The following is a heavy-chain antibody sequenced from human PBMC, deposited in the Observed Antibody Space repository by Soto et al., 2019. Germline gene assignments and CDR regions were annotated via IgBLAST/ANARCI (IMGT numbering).Heavy chain of an antibody. CDR1: GFTFSSYA. V-gene: IGHV3-30-3*01. CDR3: ARDAEQLAPRGVFFDY. J-gene: IGHJ4*02. D-gene: IGHD6-6*01. CDR2: ISYDGSNK. Sequence: QVQLVESGGGVVQPGRSLRLSCAASGFTFSSYAMHWVRQAPGKGLEWVAVISYDGSNKYYADSVKGRFTISRDNXKXXLYLQMNSLRAEDTAVYYCARDAEQLAPRGVFFDYWGQGTLVTVSS.